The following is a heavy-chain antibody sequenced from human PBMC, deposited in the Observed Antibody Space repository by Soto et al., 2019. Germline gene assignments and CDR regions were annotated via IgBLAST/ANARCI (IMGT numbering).Heavy chain of an antibody. Sequence: ASVKVSCKASGYTFTSYAMHWVRQAPGQRLEWMGWINAGNGNTKYSQKFQGRVTITRDTSASTAYMELSSLRSEDTAVYYCARGELVYCSSTSCYYPYSYGMDVWGQGTTVTVSS. V-gene: IGHV1-3*01. D-gene: IGHD2-2*01. J-gene: IGHJ6*02. CDR1: GYTFTSYA. CDR2: INAGNGNT. CDR3: ARGELVYCSSTSCYYPYSYGMDV.